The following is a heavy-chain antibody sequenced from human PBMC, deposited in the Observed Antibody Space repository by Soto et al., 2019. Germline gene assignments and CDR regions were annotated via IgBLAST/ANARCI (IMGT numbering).Heavy chain of an antibody. V-gene: IGHV3-23*01. Sequence: GGSLRLSCAASGFTFSSYAMSWVRQAPGKGLEWVSAISGSGGSTYYADSVKGRFTISRDNSKNTLYLQMNSLRAEDTAVYYCAKDKCLYDYSSGWFDYWGQGTLVTVSS. CDR2: ISGSGGST. J-gene: IGHJ4*02. D-gene: IGHD6-19*01. CDR3: AKDKCLYDYSSGWFDY. CDR1: GFTFSSYA.